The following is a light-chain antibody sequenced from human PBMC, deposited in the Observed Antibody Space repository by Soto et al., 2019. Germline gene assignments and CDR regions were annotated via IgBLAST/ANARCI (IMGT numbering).Light chain of an antibody. J-gene: IGKJ1*01. CDR2: GAS. CDR3: QQYGGSPWT. V-gene: IGKV3-20*01. Sequence: EIMLTQSPGTLSLSPGERATLSCRASQSVRSTYFAWYQQKPGQAPRLLIYGASSRATGIPDRFSGSGSGADFTLTISRLEPEDFAVYYCQQYGGSPWTFGQGTKVEI. CDR1: QSVRSTY.